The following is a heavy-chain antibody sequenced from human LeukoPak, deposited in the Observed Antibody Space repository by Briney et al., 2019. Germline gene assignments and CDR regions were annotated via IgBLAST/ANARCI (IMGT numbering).Heavy chain of an antibody. CDR1: GYSFTSYW. CDR2: IYPGDSDT. J-gene: IGHJ6*03. V-gene: IGHV5-51*03. CDR3: ARSYIAARPGAYYYMDV. Sequence: GESLKISCKGSGYSFTSYWIGWVRQMPGKGLEWMGIIYPGDSDTRYSPSFQGQVTISADKSISTAYLQWSSLKASDTAMYYCARSYIAARPGAYYYMDVWGKGTTVTVSS. D-gene: IGHD6-6*01.